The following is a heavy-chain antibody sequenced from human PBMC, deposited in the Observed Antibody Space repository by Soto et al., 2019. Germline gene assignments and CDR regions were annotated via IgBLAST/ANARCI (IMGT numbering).Heavy chain of an antibody. Sequence: SETLSLTCTVSGGSVNSGDYYWSWIRQPPGKGLEWIGYIHYTGSTNYNPSLKSRVTISVDTSKNQFSLKLSSVTAADTAVYFCARSANHYDSSLVAWVYYSDSWGQGTMVTVSS. CDR1: GGSVNSGDYY. J-gene: IGHJ4*02. D-gene: IGHD3-22*01. CDR2: IHYTGST. V-gene: IGHV4-61*08. CDR3: ARSANHYDSSLVAWVYYSDS.